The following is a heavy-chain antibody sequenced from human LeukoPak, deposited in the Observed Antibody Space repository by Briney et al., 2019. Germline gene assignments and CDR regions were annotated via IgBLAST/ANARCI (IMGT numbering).Heavy chain of an antibody. CDR3: ARGGYYDSSGYLYYYYGMDV. CDR1: GYTFTIYD. V-gene: IGHV1-8*01. CDR2: MNAKRGNT. D-gene: IGHD3-22*01. J-gene: IGHJ6*02. Sequence: ASVTVSFTASGYTFTIYDINWVRQAPGQGGEGGGWMNAKRGNTGYTQKLQGRVTMTRTTSISTAYMELSSLRSEDTAVYYCARGGYYDSSGYLYYYYGMDVWGQGTTVTVSS.